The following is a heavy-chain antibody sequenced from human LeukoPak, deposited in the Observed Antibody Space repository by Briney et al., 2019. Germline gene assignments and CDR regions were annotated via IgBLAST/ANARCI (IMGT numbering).Heavy chain of an antibody. D-gene: IGHD4-17*01. CDR2: ISSGGSTV. V-gene: IGHV3-48*03. Sequence: PGGSLRLSCAASGLTFSSYEINCVRQAPGKGLEWVSYISSGGSTVYYADSVKGRFTISRDNAKNSLYLQMSSLRAEDTAVYYCARSFYGDLDYWGQGSLVTVSS. CDR3: ARSFYGDLDY. J-gene: IGHJ4*02. CDR1: GLTFSSYE.